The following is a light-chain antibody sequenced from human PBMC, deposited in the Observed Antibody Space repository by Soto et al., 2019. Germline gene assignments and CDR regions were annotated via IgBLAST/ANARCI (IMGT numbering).Light chain of an antibody. Sequence: DIQTTQSPSTLSASVGDRVTITCRASQSITNWLAWYQQKPGKAPKLLIYDASSLESGVPSRFSGGGFGTEFTLTINSLQPDDFATYYCQQYNTYSTFGQGTKVDIK. V-gene: IGKV1-5*01. CDR1: QSITNW. CDR2: DAS. CDR3: QQYNTYST. J-gene: IGKJ1*01.